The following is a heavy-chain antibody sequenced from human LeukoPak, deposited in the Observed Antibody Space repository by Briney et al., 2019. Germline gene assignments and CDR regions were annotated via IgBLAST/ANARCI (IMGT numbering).Heavy chain of an antibody. CDR2: IYTSGNT. CDR1: GGSISSGIYY. Sequence: PSETLSLTCTVSGGSISSGIYYWNWIRQPAGKGLEWIGRIYTSGNTNYNPSLKSRVTISVDTSKNQFSLKLSSVTAADTAVYYCARAGGLFCTSTSCHNWFDPWGQGTLVTASS. V-gene: IGHV4-61*02. D-gene: IGHD2-2*01. CDR3: ARAGGLFCTSTSCHNWFDP. J-gene: IGHJ5*02.